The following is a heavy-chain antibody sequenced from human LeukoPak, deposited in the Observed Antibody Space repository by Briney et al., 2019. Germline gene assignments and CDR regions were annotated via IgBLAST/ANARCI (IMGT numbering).Heavy chain of an antibody. Sequence: SETLSLTCTVSGGSVSSGGYYWSWIRQPPGKGLEWIGYISYSGSTNYNPSLKSRVTISVDTSKNQFSLKLGSVTAADTAVYYCARTIEAAGTGYFQHWGQGTLVTVSS. V-gene: IGHV4-61*08. D-gene: IGHD6-13*01. CDR2: ISYSGST. CDR3: ARTIEAAGTGYFQH. J-gene: IGHJ1*01. CDR1: GGSVSSGGYY.